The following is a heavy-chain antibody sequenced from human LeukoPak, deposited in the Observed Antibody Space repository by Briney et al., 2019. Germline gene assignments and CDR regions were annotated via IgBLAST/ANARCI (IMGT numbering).Heavy chain of an antibody. CDR3: ARDIPHYGSGSYWGFVFDY. J-gene: IGHJ4*02. V-gene: IGHV3-7*01. D-gene: IGHD3-10*01. CDR1: GFIFSNYW. Sequence: GGSLRLSCAASGFIFSNYWMAWVRQAPGKGLEWGAMIHPDGSGKSYVDSVRGRFTISRDNAKNSLYLQMNSLRDEDTAVYYCARDIPHYGSGSYWGFVFDYWGQGTLVTVSS. CDR2: IHPDGSGK.